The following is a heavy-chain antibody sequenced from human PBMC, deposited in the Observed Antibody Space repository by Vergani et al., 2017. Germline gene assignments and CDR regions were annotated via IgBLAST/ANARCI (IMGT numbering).Heavy chain of an antibody. Sequence: QVQLQESGPGLLKPSETLSLTCTVSGNSISSGYYWVWIRQPPGKGLEWIGSISHSGYTFYSPSLKSRVSMSVDTSKNQFSLRVNSLTAADTAVYYCVRDPWESGGPYSGCWGRGTLVSVSS. CDR1: GNSISSGYY. J-gene: IGHJ4*02. CDR2: ISHSGYT. CDR3: VRDPWESGGPYSGC. D-gene: IGHD2-15*01. V-gene: IGHV4-38-2*02.